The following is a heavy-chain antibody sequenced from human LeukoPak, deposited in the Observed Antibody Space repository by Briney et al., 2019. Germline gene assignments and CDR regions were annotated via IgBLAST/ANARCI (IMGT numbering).Heavy chain of an antibody. J-gene: IGHJ4*01. D-gene: IGHD6-19*01. CDR1: GFTFSNSA. CDR3: AKGTYSSGWSYFDY. CDR2: LSGSGITT. V-gene: IGHV3-23*01. Sequence: GGSLRLSCAASGFTFSNSAIRWVRQAPGKGLEWVSTLSGSGITTYYADSVKGRFTISRDNSKNTLYLQMNSLRAEDTAVYYCAKGTYSSGWSYFDYWGHGTLVTVSS.